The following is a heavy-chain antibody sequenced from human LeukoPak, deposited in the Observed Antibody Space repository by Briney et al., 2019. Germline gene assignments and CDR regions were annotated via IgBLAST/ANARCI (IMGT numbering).Heavy chain of an antibody. CDR1: GGTFSSYT. V-gene: IGHV1-69*13. J-gene: IGHJ6*03. CDR3: ARDARRYDFWSGYYSNYMDV. CDR2: IIPVFGTA. D-gene: IGHD3-3*01. Sequence: ASVKVSCKASGGTFSSYTINWVRQAPGQGLEWMGGIIPVFGTANYVQKFQGRVTITADESTSTAYMELSSLRSEDTAVYYCARDARRYDFWSGYYSNYMDVWGKGTTVTVSS.